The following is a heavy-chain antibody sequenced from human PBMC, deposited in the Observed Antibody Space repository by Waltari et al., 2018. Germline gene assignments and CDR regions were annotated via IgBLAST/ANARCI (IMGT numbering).Heavy chain of an antibody. CDR1: EFTFSSYA. Sequence: QVQLVESGGGVVQPGRSLRLSCEASEFTFSSYAMHWVRQAPGKGLGWGAVISYNGRNIYYVDSVKGRFTISRDNSKKTLYMQMNSLRAEDTAVYYCARDYCDRTNCHGMDVWGQGTTVTVSS. D-gene: IGHD3-22*01. CDR2: ISYNGRNI. CDR3: ARDYCDRTNCHGMDV. V-gene: IGHV3-30*04. J-gene: IGHJ6*02.